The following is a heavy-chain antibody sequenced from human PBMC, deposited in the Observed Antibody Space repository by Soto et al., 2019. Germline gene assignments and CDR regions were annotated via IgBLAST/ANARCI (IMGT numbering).Heavy chain of an antibody. D-gene: IGHD2-15*01. CDR1: GSTFTAYD. CDR2: MSPRTGDT. CDR3: ARGRGRGRAAYFDF. J-gene: IGHJ4*02. Sequence: QLQLVQSGAELRKPGASVKVSCKASGSTFTAYDFNWVRQATGQGLEWMGWMSPRTGDTGFAQKFQGRVNLTRNTTSGTAYMELRSLNSEDTAVYFCARGRGRGRAAYFDFWGQGTLVTVSS. V-gene: IGHV1-8*01.